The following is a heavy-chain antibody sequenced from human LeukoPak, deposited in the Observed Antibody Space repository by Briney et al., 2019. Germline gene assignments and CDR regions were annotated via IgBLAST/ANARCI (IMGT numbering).Heavy chain of an antibody. D-gene: IGHD4/OR15-4a*01. V-gene: IGHV4-59*01. Sequence: SETLSLTCTVSGGSTSDYYWNWIRQPPGKGLEWIVYIYYRGTTNYNPSLNSRVTISLDSSKNQFSLRLNSVTAADTAVYYCARAGSYRLTMTLWGQGTLVTVSS. CDR1: GGSTSDYY. CDR3: ARAGSYRLTMTL. J-gene: IGHJ4*02. CDR2: IYYRGTT.